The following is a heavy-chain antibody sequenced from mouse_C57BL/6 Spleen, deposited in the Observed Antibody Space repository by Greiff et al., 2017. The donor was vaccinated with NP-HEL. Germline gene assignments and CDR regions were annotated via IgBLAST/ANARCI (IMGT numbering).Heavy chain of an antibody. Sequence: DVQLQESGPELVKPGASVKISCKASGYSFTGYYMNWVKQSPEKSLEWIGEINPSTGGTTYNQKFKAKATLTVDKSSSTAYMQLKSLTSDDSAVYYCARGVNWDVYYAMDYWGQGTSVTVSS. CDR1: GYSFTGYY. V-gene: IGHV1-42*01. CDR2: INPSTGGT. D-gene: IGHD4-1*01. J-gene: IGHJ4*01. CDR3: ARGVNWDVYYAMDY.